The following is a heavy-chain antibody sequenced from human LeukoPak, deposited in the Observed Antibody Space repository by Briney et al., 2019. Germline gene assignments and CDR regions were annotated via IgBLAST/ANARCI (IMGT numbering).Heavy chain of an antibody. J-gene: IGHJ6*03. CDR3: ARAPIEWELLDGLDYYYMDV. Sequence: ASVKVSCKASGYTFTSYGISWVRQAPGQGLEWMGWISAYNGNTNYAQKLQGRVTMTTDTSTSTAYVELRSLRSDDTAVYYCARAPIEWELLDGLDYYYMDVWGKGSTVTVSS. CDR2: ISAYNGNT. CDR1: GYTFTSYG. D-gene: IGHD1-26*01. V-gene: IGHV1-18*01.